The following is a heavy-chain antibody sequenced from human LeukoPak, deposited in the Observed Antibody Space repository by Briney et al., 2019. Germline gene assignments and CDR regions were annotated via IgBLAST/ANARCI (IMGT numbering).Heavy chain of an antibody. Sequence: GGSLRLSCAASGFTVSTNYMNWVRQAPGKGLEWVSVIYSGGSTYCADSVKGRFTISRDNSKNTLYLQMNSLRADDTAVYYCARGLYADYAFDYWGQGTLVTVSS. CDR2: IYSGGST. D-gene: IGHD4-17*01. V-gene: IGHV3-66*01. CDR3: ARGLYADYAFDY. CDR1: GFTVSTNY. J-gene: IGHJ4*02.